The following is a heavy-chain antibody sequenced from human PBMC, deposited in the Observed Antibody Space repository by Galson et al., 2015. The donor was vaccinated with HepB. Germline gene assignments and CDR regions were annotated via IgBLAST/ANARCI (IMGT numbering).Heavy chain of an antibody. CDR1: GFILSSYA. CDR2: ISSLGDST. Sequence: SLRLSCAASGFILSSYAMTWVRQAPGKGLEWVSTISSLGDSTYYADCVKGRFTISRDNSNNALYLQMNSLRTEDTAVYYCAKSRYFGSGSLDYWGQGTLVTVSS. V-gene: IGHV3-23*01. CDR3: AKSRYFGSGSLDY. J-gene: IGHJ4*02. D-gene: IGHD3-10*01.